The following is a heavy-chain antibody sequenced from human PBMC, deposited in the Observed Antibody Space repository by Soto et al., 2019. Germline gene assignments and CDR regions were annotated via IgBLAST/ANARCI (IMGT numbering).Heavy chain of an antibody. J-gene: IGHJ4*02. D-gene: IGHD3-22*01. CDR1: GGSISYEYYH. CDR2: IHYSGSN. V-gene: IGHV4-30-4*08. CDR3: ARVDYYDSSGPSNYFDY. Sequence: SETLSLTCTVSGGSISYEYYHWTWIRQSPGKGLEWIGYIHYSGSNIYNPSFKSRVTISVDTSKNQFSLQLSSVTAADTAVYYCARVDYYDSSGPSNYFDYWGQGTLVTVSS.